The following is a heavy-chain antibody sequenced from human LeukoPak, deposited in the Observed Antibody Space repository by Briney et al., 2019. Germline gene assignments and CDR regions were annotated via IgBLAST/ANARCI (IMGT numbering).Heavy chain of an antibody. V-gene: IGHV4-59*01. Sequence: SETLSLTCIVSGASITDYYWSWVRQPPGKGLEWIGCIYDSGTTNYNPSLKSRVAISRDTSKKQVSLKLSSVNAADTAVYYCASTYGNSVSRRAFDYWGQGSLVTVSS. J-gene: IGHJ4*02. CDR2: IYDSGTT. D-gene: IGHD3-16*01. CDR3: ASTYGNSVSRRAFDY. CDR1: GASITDYY.